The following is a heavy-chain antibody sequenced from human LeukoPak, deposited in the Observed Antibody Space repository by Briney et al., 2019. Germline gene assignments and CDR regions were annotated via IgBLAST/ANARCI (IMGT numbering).Heavy chain of an antibody. CDR1: GGSISSYY. V-gene: IGHV4-59*01. CDR3: ARGSLRGYSYGFYKY. D-gene: IGHD5-18*01. CDR2: TYYSGST. Sequence: SETLSLTCTVSGGSISSYYWSWIRQPPGKGLEWIGYTYYSGSTNYNPSLKSRVTISVDTSKNQFSLKLSSVTAADTAVYHCARGSLRGYSYGFYKYWGQGTLVTVSS. J-gene: IGHJ4*02.